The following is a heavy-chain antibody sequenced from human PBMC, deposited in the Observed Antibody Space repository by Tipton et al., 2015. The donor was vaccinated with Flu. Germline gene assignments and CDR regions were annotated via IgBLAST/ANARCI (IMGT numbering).Heavy chain of an antibody. V-gene: IGHV4-61*02. CDR3: AREHYDILPVNHYYNMDV. CDR2: VYIGGST. J-gene: IGHJ6*02. D-gene: IGHD3-9*01. Sequence: TLSLTCTVSGGSISSGSFHWSWIRQPAGRGLEWIGRVYIGGSTNYNSSLEKRVTMSIDTSNSQFSLRLSSVTAADTAVYYCAREHYDILPVNHYYNMDVWGQGTTITVSS. CDR1: GGSISSGSFH.